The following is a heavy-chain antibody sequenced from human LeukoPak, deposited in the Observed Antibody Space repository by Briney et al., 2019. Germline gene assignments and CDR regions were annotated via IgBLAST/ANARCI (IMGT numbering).Heavy chain of an antibody. CDR2: ISSSSYI. V-gene: IGHV3-21*01. D-gene: IGHD4-23*01. CDR3: ASPTLTTVVTGAFDI. Sequence: PGGSLRLSCAASGFTFSSYSMNWVRQAPGKGLEWVSSISSSSYIYYADSVKGRFTISRDNAKNSLYLQMNSLRAEDTAVYYCASPTLTTVVTGAFDIWGQGTMVTVSS. CDR1: GFTFSSYS. J-gene: IGHJ3*02.